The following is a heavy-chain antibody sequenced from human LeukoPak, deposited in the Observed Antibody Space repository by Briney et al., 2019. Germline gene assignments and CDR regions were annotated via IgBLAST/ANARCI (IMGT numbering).Heavy chain of an antibody. CDR3: ATPPPLVSSGYYYYYYYMDV. Sequence: ASVKVSCKASGGTFSSYAISWVRQAPGQGLEWMGGIIPIFGTANYAQKFQGRVTITADESTSTAYMELSSLRSEDTAVYYCATPPPLVSSGYYYYYYYMDVWGKGTTVTISS. V-gene: IGHV1-69*13. D-gene: IGHD6-19*01. CDR1: GGTFSSYA. J-gene: IGHJ6*03. CDR2: IIPIFGTA.